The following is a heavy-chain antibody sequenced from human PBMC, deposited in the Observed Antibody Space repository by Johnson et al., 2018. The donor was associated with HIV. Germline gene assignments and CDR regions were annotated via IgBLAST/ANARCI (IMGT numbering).Heavy chain of an antibody. CDR1: GFTFSVYY. J-gene: IGHJ3*02. V-gene: IGHV3-11*04. D-gene: IGHD4-17*01. Sequence: QVQLVESGGGVVQPGRSLRLSCAASGFTFSVYYMSWIRQAPGKGLEWVSYISSSGSTIYYADSVKGRFTISRDNAKNSLYLQMHSLRAEDSALYYCARKGTSEPLHRIYDYGDYPAFDIWGQGTMVTVSS. CDR2: ISSSGSTI. CDR3: ARKGTSEPLHRIYDYGDYPAFDI.